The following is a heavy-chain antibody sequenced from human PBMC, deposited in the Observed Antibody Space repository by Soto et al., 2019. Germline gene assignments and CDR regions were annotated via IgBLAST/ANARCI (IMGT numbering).Heavy chain of an antibody. J-gene: IGHJ4*02. CDR1: GYTFTSYA. CDR3: ARGITLPTPLDY. D-gene: IGHD1-20*01. V-gene: IGHV1-3*05. Sequence: QVKLVQSGAEEKKPGASVKVSCKASGYTFTSYAMHWVRQAPGQRLEWMGWISAGNGNTKYSQKFQGRVTITRDTSASTAYMELSSLRSEDTAVYYCARGITLPTPLDYWGQGTLVTVSS. CDR2: ISAGNGNT.